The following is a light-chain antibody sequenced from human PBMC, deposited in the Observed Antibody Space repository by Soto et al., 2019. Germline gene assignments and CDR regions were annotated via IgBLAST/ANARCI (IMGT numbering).Light chain of an antibody. CDR3: GADHGSGSNYV. CDR1: SGYSNYK. Sequence: QLVLTQPPSASASLGASVTLTCTLSSGYSNYKVDWYQQRPGKGPRFVMRVGTGGIVGSKGDGIPDRFSVLGSGLNRYLTIKNIQEEDESDYHCGADHGSGSNYVFVTGTKVTVL. V-gene: IGLV9-49*01. J-gene: IGLJ1*01. CDR2: VGTGGIVG.